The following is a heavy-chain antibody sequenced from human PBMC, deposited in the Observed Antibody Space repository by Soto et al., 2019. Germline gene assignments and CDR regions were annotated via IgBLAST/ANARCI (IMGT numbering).Heavy chain of an antibody. CDR2: ISESGADN. CDR3: ARVGYNRVWSAFYY. Sequence: EVQLLESGGGLVQPGGSLRLSCAASGFTFSNYFMRWVRQAPGKGLEWVASISESGADNYYADSVKGRFTISRDNSKSTVYLQMSSLRVEDTAIYYCARVGYNRVWSAFYYWGQGTLGTVSS. V-gene: IGHV3-23*01. J-gene: IGHJ4*02. D-gene: IGHD1-1*01. CDR1: GFTFSNYF.